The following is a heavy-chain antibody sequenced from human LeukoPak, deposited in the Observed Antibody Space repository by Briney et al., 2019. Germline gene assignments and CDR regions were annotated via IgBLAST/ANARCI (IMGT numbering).Heavy chain of an antibody. Sequence: GESLRLSWVASGFAFSRFAMNWVRQAPGKGLEWVSIVSGSGGITDSADSVKGRFTISRDNSKNPVYLEMNSLRAEDTAVYYCATEGFDNWGQGTLVSVSS. CDR3: ATEGFDN. J-gene: IGHJ4*02. CDR2: VSGSGGIT. D-gene: IGHD1-14*01. CDR1: GFAFSRFA. V-gene: IGHV3-23*01.